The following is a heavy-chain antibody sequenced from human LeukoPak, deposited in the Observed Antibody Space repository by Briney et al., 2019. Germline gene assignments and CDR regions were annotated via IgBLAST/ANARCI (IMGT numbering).Heavy chain of an antibody. CDR3: ARAQWLPMNWFDP. J-gene: IGHJ5*02. Sequence: SETLSLTCGVSGGSITNTNYWTWVRQPPGKGLEWIGEVNLQGSTNYNPSLMGRVAIAVDTSENHISLQLTSVTAADTAVYYCARAQWLPMNWFDPWGQGTLVTVSS. D-gene: IGHD6-19*01. CDR1: GGSITNTNY. CDR2: VNLQGST. V-gene: IGHV4-4*02.